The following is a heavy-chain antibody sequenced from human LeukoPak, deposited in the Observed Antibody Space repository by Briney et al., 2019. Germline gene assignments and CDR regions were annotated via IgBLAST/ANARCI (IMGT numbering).Heavy chain of an antibody. D-gene: IGHD3-10*01. CDR3: ARGSYGSGSYQFDY. Sequence: VASVKVSRKASRYTFTSYDNNCVRQATGRGLEWMGWMNPNSDNTGYAQKFQGRVTMTRNTSISTAYMELSSLRSEDTAVYYCARGSYGSGSYQFDYWGQGTLVTVSS. J-gene: IGHJ4*02. CDR2: MNPNSDNT. V-gene: IGHV1-8*01. CDR1: RYTFTSYD.